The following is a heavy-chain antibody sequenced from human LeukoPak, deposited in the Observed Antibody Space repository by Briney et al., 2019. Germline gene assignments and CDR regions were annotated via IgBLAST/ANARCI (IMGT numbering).Heavy chain of an antibody. CDR1: GFTFSSYA. J-gene: IGHJ3*02. Sequence: PGGSLRLSCAASGFTFSSYAMSWVRQAPGKGLEWVSAISGSGGSTYYADSVKGRFTISRDNSKNTLYLQMNSLRAEDTAVYYCAKDHAFGGVIVSAFDIWGQGTMVTVSS. CDR2: ISGSGGST. CDR3: AKDHAFGGVIVSAFDI. D-gene: IGHD3-16*02. V-gene: IGHV3-23*01.